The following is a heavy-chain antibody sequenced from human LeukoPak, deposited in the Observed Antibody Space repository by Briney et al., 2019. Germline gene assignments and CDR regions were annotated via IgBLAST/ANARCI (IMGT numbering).Heavy chain of an antibody. CDR3: ARDSSYYDVLTGSSIADGFDI. D-gene: IGHD3-9*01. Sequence: GGSLRLSCAASGFTFSSYNMNWVRQAPGKGLEWVSSISGNTNYIYYADSVKGRFTISRDNAKISLYLQMNSLRAEDTAVYYCARDSSYYDVLTGSSIADGFDIWGQGTMVTVSS. CDR2: ISGNTNYI. V-gene: IGHV3-21*01. CDR1: GFTFSSYN. J-gene: IGHJ3*02.